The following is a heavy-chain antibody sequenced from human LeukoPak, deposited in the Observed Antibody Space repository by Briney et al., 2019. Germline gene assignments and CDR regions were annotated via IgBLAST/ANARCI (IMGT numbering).Heavy chain of an antibody. CDR1: GGSIRSGGYY. J-gene: IGHJ4*02. D-gene: IGHD4-17*01. CDR3: ARHLGSDYGDFYFDY. CDR2: IYYSGST. Sequence: SQTLSLTCTVSGGSIRSGGYYWSWIRQHPGKGLEWIGYIYYSGSTYYNPSLKSRVTISVDTSKNQFSLKLSSVTAADTAVYYCARHLGSDYGDFYFDYWGQGTLVTVSS. V-gene: IGHV4-31*03.